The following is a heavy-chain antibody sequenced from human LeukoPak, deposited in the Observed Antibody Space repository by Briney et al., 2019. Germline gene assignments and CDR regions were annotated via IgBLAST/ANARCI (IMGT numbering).Heavy chain of an antibody. D-gene: IGHD6-19*01. V-gene: IGHV4-59*08. J-gene: IGHJ4*02. CDR1: GGSISGYY. Sequence: SETLSLTCTVSGGSISGYYWSWIRQPPGKGLEWIGYIYYSGSTNYNPSLKSRVTISVDTSKNQFSLKLSSVTAADTAVYYCARGSSSGWYPFPFDYWGQGTLVTVSS. CDR2: IYYSGST. CDR3: ARGSSSGWYPFPFDY.